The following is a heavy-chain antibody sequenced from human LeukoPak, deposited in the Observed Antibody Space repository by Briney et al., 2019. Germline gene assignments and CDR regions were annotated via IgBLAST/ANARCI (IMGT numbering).Heavy chain of an antibody. D-gene: IGHD2-15*01. CDR2: INHSGST. Sequence: SETLSLTCAVYGGSFSGYYWSWIRQPPGKGLEWIGEINHSGSTNYNPSLKSRVTISVDTSKNQFSLKLSSVTAADTAVYYCARGQVVLFDYWGQGTLVAVSS. V-gene: IGHV4-34*01. J-gene: IGHJ4*02. CDR1: GGSFSGYY. CDR3: ARGQVVLFDY.